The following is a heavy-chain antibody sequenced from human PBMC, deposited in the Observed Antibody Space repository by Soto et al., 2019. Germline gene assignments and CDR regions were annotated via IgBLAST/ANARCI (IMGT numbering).Heavy chain of an antibody. V-gene: IGHV1-8*01. CDR1: GYTFTSDD. Sequence: ASVKVSSKGSGYTFTSDDNNWVRQVTGQGLEWMGWMNPNSGNTGYAQKLQGRVTMTRNTSIRTAYMELSSLRSEDTAVFFCAILLDGYSYYGTDVCGQGATLPISS. J-gene: IGHJ6*02. CDR3: AILLDGYSYYGTDV. D-gene: IGHD3-9*01. CDR2: MNPNSGNT.